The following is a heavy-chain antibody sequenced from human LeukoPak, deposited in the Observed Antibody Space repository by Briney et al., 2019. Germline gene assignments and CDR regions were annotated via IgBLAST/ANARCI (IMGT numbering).Heavy chain of an antibody. V-gene: IGHV4-59*08. CDR3: ARRTYYYDS. D-gene: IGHD3-22*01. J-gene: IGHJ4*02. CDR2: IYYSGST. Sequence: SETLSLTCTVSGGSISSYYWSWIRQPPGKGLEWIGYIYYSGSTNYNPSLKSRVTISVDTSKNQFSLKLSSVTAADTAVYYCARRTYYYDSWGQGTLVTVSS. CDR1: GGSISSYY.